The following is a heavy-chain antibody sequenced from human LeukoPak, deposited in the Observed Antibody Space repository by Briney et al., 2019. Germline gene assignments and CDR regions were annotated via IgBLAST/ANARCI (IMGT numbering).Heavy chain of an antibody. V-gene: IGHV4-38-2*02. Sequence: SETLSLTCTVSGYSISSGYYWGWIRQPPGKGLEWIGSIYHSGRTYYNPSLKSRVTISVDTSKNQFSLKLSSVTAADTAVYYCARDPEYSSGYYWGQGTLVTVSS. CDR1: GYSISSGYY. J-gene: IGHJ4*02. CDR3: ARDPEYSSGYY. D-gene: IGHD6-19*01. CDR2: IYHSGRT.